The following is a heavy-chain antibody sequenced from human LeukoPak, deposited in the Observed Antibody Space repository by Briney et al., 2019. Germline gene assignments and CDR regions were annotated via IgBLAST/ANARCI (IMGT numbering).Heavy chain of an antibody. CDR3: ARDRARYCSGGSCYSPGY. J-gene: IGHJ4*02. V-gene: IGHV1-2*06. CDR1: GYTFTGYY. D-gene: IGHD2-15*01. Sequence: ASVKVPCKASGYTFTGYYMHLVRQAPGQGLEWMGRINPNSGGTNYAQKFQGRVTMTRDTSISTAYMELSRLRSDDTAVYYCARDRARYCSGGSCYSPGYWGQGTLVTVSS. CDR2: INPNSGGT.